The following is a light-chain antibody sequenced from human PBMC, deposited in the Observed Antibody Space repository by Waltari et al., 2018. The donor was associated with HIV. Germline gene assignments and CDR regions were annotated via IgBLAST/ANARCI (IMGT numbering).Light chain of an antibody. CDR2: AAS. CDR3: QQYGTSPYT. CDR1: RSGSSNY. J-gene: IGKJ2*01. V-gene: IGKV3-20*01. Sequence: NVLTQSPGTLSLSPGERATLSCRASRSGSSNYLTWYQQRPGQAPRLLIYAASTRATAIPDRFSGSGSGTDFTLTISRLEPEDFAVYYCQQYGTSPYTCGQGTKVEI.